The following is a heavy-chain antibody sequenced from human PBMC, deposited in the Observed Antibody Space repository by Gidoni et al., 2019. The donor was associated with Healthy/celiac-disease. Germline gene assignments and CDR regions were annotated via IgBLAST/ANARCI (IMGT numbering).Heavy chain of an antibody. D-gene: IGHD6-13*01. Sequence: EVQLVESGGGLVQPGGSLRLSCAASGFTFSSYWMSWVRQAPGKGVGWVANIKQYGSEKYYLDSWKGRFTNSKNNAKNALYLQMNSLRAEDTAVYYCARDSFIAAAGFFDYWGQGTLVTVSS. V-gene: IGHV3-7*01. CDR1: GFTFSSYW. CDR2: IKQYGSEK. J-gene: IGHJ4*02. CDR3: ARDSFIAAAGFFDY.